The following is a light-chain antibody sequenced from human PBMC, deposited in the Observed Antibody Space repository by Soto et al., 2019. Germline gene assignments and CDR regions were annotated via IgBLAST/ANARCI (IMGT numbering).Light chain of an antibody. CDR2: GAS. V-gene: IGKV1-39*01. CDR3: QQSYHTFRT. CDR1: QSISMY. Sequence: DIQMTQSPSSLSASVGDRVIITCRASQSISMYLTWYQQKPGKAPKLLIYGASTLQRGVPSRFSGSGSGTDFTLTINSLQPEDFATYYCQQSYHTFRTFGQGTKLEIK. J-gene: IGKJ2*01.